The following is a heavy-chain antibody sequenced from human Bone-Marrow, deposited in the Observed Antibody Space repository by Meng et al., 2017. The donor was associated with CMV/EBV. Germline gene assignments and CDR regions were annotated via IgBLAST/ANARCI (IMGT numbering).Heavy chain of an antibody. V-gene: IGHV3-11*04. CDR3: ARDIRYFDWLFDY. CDR1: GFTFSDYY. Sequence: LSLTCAASGFTFSDYYMSWIRQAPGKGLEWVSYISSSGSTIYYADSVKGRFTISRDNAKNSLYLQMNSLRAEDTAVYYCARDIRYFDWLFDYWGQGTLVTVSS. CDR2: ISSSGSTI. J-gene: IGHJ4*02. D-gene: IGHD3-9*01.